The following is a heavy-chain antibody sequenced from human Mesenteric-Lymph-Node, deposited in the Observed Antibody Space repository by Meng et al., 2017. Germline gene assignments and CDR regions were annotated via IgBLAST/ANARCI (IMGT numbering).Heavy chain of an antibody. CDR1: GDTFTTYD. J-gene: IGHJ4*02. CDR2: MNPRSANT. Sequence: QVQLVQSGAEVKEPGASVKVSCKASGDTFTTYDINWVRQAPGQGLEWMGWMNPRSANTGYAQKFQGRVTMTSDTSITTGYMELSNLRSEDTAVYYCARGWYSSYYFDYWGQGTLVTVSS. CDR3: ARGWYSSYYFDY. V-gene: IGHV1-8*01. D-gene: IGHD4-11*01.